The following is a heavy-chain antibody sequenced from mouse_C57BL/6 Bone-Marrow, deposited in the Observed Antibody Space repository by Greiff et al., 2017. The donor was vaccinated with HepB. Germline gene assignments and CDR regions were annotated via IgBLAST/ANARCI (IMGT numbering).Heavy chain of an antibody. CDR1: GYTFTDYY. CDR3: AFITTVVEGFAY. V-gene: IGHV1-26*01. D-gene: IGHD1-1*01. J-gene: IGHJ3*01. CDR2: INPNNGGT. Sequence: EVQLQQSGPELVKPGASVKISCKASGYTFTDYYMNWVKQSHGKSLEWIGDINPNNGGTSYNQKFKGKATLTVDKSSSTAYRELRSLTSEDSAVYYCAFITTVVEGFAYWGQGTLVTVSA.